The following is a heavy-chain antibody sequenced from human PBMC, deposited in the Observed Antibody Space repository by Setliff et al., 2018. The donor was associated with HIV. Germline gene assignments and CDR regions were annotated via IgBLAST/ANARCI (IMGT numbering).Heavy chain of an antibody. CDR1: GGSISSGIYY. D-gene: IGHD3-3*02. CDR2: IYTSGST. CDR3: VRTIKEHLAVLWFDP. Sequence: SETLSLTCTVSGGSISSGIYYWSWIRQPAGKGLEWIGRIYTSGSTKYNPSLESRVTISVYTSQNQFSLRLSSVTAAETAVYYWVRTIKEHLAVLWFDPWGQGTLVTVSS. J-gene: IGHJ5*02. V-gene: IGHV4-61*02.